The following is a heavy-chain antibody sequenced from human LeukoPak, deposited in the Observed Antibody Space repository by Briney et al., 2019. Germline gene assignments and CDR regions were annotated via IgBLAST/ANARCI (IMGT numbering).Heavy chain of an antibody. Sequence: SETLSLTCAVSGGSISSGGYSWSWIRQPPGKGLEWIGYIYYSGSTYYNPSLKSRVTISVDTSKNQFSLKLSSVTAADTAVYYCARDRKDYDILTGYDYYYYMDVWGKGTTVTIS. V-gene: IGHV4-30-4*07. CDR3: ARDRKDYDILTGYDYYYYMDV. J-gene: IGHJ6*03. CDR2: IYYSGST. D-gene: IGHD3-9*01. CDR1: GGSISSGGYS.